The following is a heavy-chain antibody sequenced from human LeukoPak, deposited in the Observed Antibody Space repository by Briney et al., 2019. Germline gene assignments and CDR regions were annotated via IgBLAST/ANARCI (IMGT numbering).Heavy chain of an antibody. V-gene: IGHV4-59*01. CDR2: IYYSGST. CDR1: GGSISSYY. Sequence: SETLSLTCTVSGGSISSYYWSWIRQPPGKGLEWIGYIYYSGSTNYNPSLKSRVTISVDTSKKRFSLKLSSVTAADTAVYYCARARDGPYYYYGMDVWGKGTTVTVSS. D-gene: IGHD5-24*01. J-gene: IGHJ6*04. CDR3: ARARDGPYYYYGMDV.